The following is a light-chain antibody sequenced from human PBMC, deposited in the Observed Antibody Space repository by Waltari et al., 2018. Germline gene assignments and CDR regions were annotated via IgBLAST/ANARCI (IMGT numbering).Light chain of an antibody. Sequence: DIVMTQSPDSLAVSLGERATINCQSSQSVLYSSKHKNYLAWYQQKPGQPPKLLIYWASTRESGVPDRCSGSGSGTDFTLTISSLQAEDVAVYYCQQYYSTPPWTFGQGTKVEIK. CDR3: QQYYSTPPWT. CDR2: WAS. V-gene: IGKV4-1*01. J-gene: IGKJ1*01. CDR1: QSVLYSSKHKNY.